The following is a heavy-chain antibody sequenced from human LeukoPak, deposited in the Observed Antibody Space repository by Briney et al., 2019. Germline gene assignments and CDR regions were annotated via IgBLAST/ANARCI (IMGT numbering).Heavy chain of an antibody. Sequence: SQTLSLTCAVSGDSVSSNSAAWNWIRQSPSRGLEWLGRTYYRSKWYNDYAVSVKSRITISPYTSKNQFSLQLNSVTPEDTAVYYCARGLVGNTYYYDSSGDDAFDIWGQGTMVTVSS. J-gene: IGHJ3*02. CDR1: GDSVSSNSAA. CDR2: TYYRSKWYN. CDR3: ARGLVGNTYYYDSSGDDAFDI. D-gene: IGHD3-22*01. V-gene: IGHV6-1*01.